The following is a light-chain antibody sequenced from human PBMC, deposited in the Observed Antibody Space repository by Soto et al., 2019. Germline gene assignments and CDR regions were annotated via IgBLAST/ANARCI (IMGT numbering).Light chain of an antibody. CDR2: DNN. CDR1: SSNIGAGFD. J-gene: IGLJ2*01. V-gene: IGLV1-40*01. CDR3: QSYDSSLSASGV. Sequence: QSLLTQPPSVSGAPGQRVTISCTGSSSNIGAGFDVHWYQQHPGTAPKLLIYDNNNRPSGVPDRFSGSKSDTSASLAITGLQAEDEAVYYCQSYDSSLSASGVFGGGTKLTVL.